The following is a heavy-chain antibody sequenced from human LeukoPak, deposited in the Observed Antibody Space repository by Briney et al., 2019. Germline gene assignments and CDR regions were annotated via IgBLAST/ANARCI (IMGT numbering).Heavy chain of an antibody. J-gene: IGHJ4*02. CDR3: AGRNNWNGPADY. CDR1: GFTFSSYS. Sequence: PGGSLRLSCAASGFTFSSYSMNWVRQAPGKGLEWVSSISSSSSYTYYADSVKGRFTISRDNAKNSLYLQMNSLRAEDTAVYYCAGRNNWNGPADYWGQGTLVTVSS. D-gene: IGHD1-20*01. V-gene: IGHV3-21*01. CDR2: ISSSSSYT.